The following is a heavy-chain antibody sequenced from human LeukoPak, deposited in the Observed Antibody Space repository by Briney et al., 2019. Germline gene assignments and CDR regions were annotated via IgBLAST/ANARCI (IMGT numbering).Heavy chain of an antibody. Sequence: SETLSLTCTVSGYSISNGYYWGWIRQPPGRGLEWIGSIYHSGSTYYNPSLKSRVTISVDTSKNQFSLKMSSVTAADTAVYFCARGGPPGYYYDYYMDVWGKGTTVTISS. CDR1: GYSISNGYY. V-gene: IGHV4-38-2*02. J-gene: IGHJ6*03. CDR2: IYHSGST. CDR3: ARGGPPGYYYDYYMDV.